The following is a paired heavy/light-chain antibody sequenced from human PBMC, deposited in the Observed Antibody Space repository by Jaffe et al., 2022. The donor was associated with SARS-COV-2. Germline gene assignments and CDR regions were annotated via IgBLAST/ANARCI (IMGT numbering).Light chain of an antibody. Sequence: EIVMTQSPATLSVSPGERATLSCRASQSVSSNLAWYQQKPGQAPRLLIYGASTRATGIPARFSGSGSGTEFTLTISSLQSEDFAVYYCQQYNNWPPNFGGGTKVEIK. V-gene: IGKV3-15*01. CDR2: GAS. CDR3: QQYNNWPPN. J-gene: IGKJ4*01. CDR1: QSVSSN.
Heavy chain of an antibody. CDR3: ARAHRYYDILTGYYSGYYFDY. J-gene: IGHJ4*02. CDR2: IYSGGST. V-gene: IGHV3-53*01. CDR1: GFTVSSNY. Sequence: EVQLVESGGGLIQPGGSLRLSCAASGFTVSSNYMSWVRQAPGKGLEWVSVIYSGGSTYYADSVKGRFTISRDNSKNTLYLQMNSLRAEDTAVYYCARAHRYYDILTGYYSGYYFDYWGQGTLVTVSS. D-gene: IGHD3-9*01.